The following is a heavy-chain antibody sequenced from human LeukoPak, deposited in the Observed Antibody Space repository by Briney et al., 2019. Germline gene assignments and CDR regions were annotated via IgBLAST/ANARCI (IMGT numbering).Heavy chain of an antibody. J-gene: IGHJ6*03. CDR2: IIPIFGTA. Sequence: SVKVSCKASGGTFSSYAISWMRQAPGQGLEWMGGIIPIFGTANYAQKFQGRVTITADESTSTAYMELSSLRSEDTAVYYRARVRNYYYYYMDVWGKGTTVTISS. CDR1: GGTFSSYA. CDR3: ARVRNYYYYYMDV. V-gene: IGHV1-69*01.